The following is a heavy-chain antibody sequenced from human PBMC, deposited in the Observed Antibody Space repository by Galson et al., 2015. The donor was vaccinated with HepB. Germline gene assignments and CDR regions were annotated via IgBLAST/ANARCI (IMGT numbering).Heavy chain of an antibody. CDR3: ARHGSGGQQLVPTLFDY. Sequence: SVKVSCKASGGTFSSYAISWVRQAPGQGLEWMGGIIPIFGTANYAQKFQGRVTITADKSTSTAYMELSSLRSEDTAVYYCARHGSGGQQLVPTLFDYWGQGTLVTVSS. D-gene: IGHD6-13*01. CDR1: GGTFSSYA. V-gene: IGHV1-69*06. J-gene: IGHJ4*02. CDR2: IIPIFGTA.